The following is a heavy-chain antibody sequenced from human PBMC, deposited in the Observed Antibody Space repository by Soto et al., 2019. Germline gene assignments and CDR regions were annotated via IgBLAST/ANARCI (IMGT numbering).Heavy chain of an antibody. Sequence: PSETLSLTCTVSGGSISSGDYYWSWIRQPPGKGLEWIGYIYYSGSTYYNPSLKSRVTISVDTSKNQFSLKLGSVTAADTAVYYCARDRFLEWLSHGMDVWGQGTTVTVSS. CDR3: ARDRFLEWLSHGMDV. D-gene: IGHD3-3*01. CDR1: GGSISSGDYY. V-gene: IGHV4-30-4*01. J-gene: IGHJ6*02. CDR2: IYYSGST.